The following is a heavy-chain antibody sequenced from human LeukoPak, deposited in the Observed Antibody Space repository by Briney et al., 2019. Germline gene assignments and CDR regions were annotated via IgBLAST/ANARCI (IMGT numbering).Heavy chain of an antibody. CDR3: ARREVWGTYRLMYYFDY. Sequence: PSETLSLTCTVSGGSIISSSFWWGWIRQPPGKGLEWIGSIYYSGVSYYNTSLKSRVTISVDTSKNQFSLKLSSVTAADTAVYYCARREVWGTYRLMYYFDYWGQGTLVTVSS. D-gene: IGHD3-16*02. CDR1: GGSIISSSFW. V-gene: IGHV4-39*01. CDR2: IYYSGVS. J-gene: IGHJ4*02.